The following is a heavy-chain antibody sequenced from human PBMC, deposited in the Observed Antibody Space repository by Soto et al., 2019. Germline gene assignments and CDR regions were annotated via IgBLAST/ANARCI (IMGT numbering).Heavy chain of an antibody. D-gene: IGHD6-13*01. CDR2: IWYDGSNK. CDR3: ARDAGEQQGVDV. V-gene: IGHV3-33*01. Sequence: QVQLVESGGGVVQPGRSLRLSCAASGFTFSSYGMHWVRQAPGTGLEWVAVIWYDGSNKYYADSVKGRFTISRDNSKNTLYLQMNSLRAEDTAVYYCARDAGEQQGVDVWGKGTKVTVSS. J-gene: IGHJ6*04. CDR1: GFTFSSYG.